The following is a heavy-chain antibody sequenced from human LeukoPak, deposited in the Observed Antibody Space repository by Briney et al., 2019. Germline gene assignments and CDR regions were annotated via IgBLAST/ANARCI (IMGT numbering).Heavy chain of an antibody. Sequence: GGSLRLSCAASGFTFSSYSMNWVRQAPGKGLEWVSSISSSSSYIYYADSVKGRFTISRDNAKNSLYLQMNSLRAEDTAVYYCARVRQQLVHPMSGYYYYMDVWGKGTTVTVSS. CDR2: ISSSSSYI. V-gene: IGHV3-21*01. CDR3: ARVRQQLVHPMSGYYYYMDV. CDR1: GFTFSSYS. J-gene: IGHJ6*03. D-gene: IGHD6-6*01.